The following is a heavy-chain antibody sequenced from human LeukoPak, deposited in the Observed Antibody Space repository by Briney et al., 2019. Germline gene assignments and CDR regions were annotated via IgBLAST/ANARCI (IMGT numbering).Heavy chain of an antibody. CDR3: ARGKQWLPNDY. CDR1: GGSISSGSYY. D-gene: IGHD6-19*01. Sequence: SETLSLTCTVSGGSISSGSYYWSWVRQPAGKGLEWIGRIYTSGSTYYNPSLKSRVTISVDTSKNQFSLKLSSVTAADTAVYYCARGKQWLPNDYWGQGTLVTVSS. CDR2: IYTSGST. V-gene: IGHV4-61*02. J-gene: IGHJ4*02.